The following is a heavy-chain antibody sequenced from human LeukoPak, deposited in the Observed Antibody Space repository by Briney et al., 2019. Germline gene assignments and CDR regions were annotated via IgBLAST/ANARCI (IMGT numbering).Heavy chain of an antibody. J-gene: IGHJ4*02. CDR3: AKDREPYFDWLLPDD. CDR2: ISYDGHNK. CDR1: GFTFNTYG. D-gene: IGHD3-9*01. V-gene: IGHV3-30*18. Sequence: GGSLRLSCAASGFTFNTYGMHWVRQAPGKGLEWVAVISYDGHNKYYTDSVRGRFTISKDTSKNTLYLQMNSLRAEDSAVYYCAKDREPYFDWLLPDDWGQGTLVTVSS.